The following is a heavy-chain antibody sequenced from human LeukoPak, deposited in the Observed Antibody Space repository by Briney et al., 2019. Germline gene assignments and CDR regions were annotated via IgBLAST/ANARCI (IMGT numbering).Heavy chain of an antibody. Sequence: GGSLRLSCAASGFTFSSYGMHWVRQAPGKGLEWVAVIWHDGSNKYYADSVKGRFTISRDNSKNTLYLQMNSLKTEDTAVYYCTPAAVRTTVTSFWGQGTLVTVSS. J-gene: IGHJ4*02. CDR2: IWHDGSNK. D-gene: IGHD4-17*01. CDR1: GFTFSSYG. CDR3: TPAAVRTTVTSF. V-gene: IGHV3-33*01.